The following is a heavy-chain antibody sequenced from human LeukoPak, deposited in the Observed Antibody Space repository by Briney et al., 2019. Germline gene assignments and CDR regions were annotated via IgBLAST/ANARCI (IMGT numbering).Heavy chain of an antibody. J-gene: IGHJ4*02. D-gene: IGHD1-1*01. CDR1: GFTFSSYG. CDR3: ARDVSAVGGLERPATLGY. V-gene: IGHV3-48*01. Sequence: GGSLRLSCAASGFTFSSYGMTWVRQAPGKGLEWVSYISSSSSTIYYADSVKGRFTISRDNAKNSLYLQMNSLRPEDTAVYYCARDVSAVGGLERPATLGYWGQGTLVTVSS. CDR2: ISSSSSTI.